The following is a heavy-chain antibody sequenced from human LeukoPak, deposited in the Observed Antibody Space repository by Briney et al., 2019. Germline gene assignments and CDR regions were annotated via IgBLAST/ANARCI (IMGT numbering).Heavy chain of an antibody. CDR1: GFTFSSYS. D-gene: IGHD3-10*01. J-gene: IGHJ4*02. Sequence: PGGSLRLSCAASGFTFSSYSMNWVRQAPGKGLEWVSFISGSSSYIYYADSVKGRFTISRDNAKNSLYLQMNSLRAEDTAVYYCARGEYGSGGYHIDYWGQGTLVTVSS. CDR3: ARGEYGSGGYHIDY. V-gene: IGHV3-21*01. CDR2: ISGSSSYI.